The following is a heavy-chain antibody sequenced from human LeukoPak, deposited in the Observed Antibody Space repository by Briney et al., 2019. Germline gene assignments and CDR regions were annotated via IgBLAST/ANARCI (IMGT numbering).Heavy chain of an antibody. CDR3: ARLLLNWTPYYYYGMDV. CDR2: IYYSGST. D-gene: IGHD3-10*01. V-gene: IGHV4-31*03. Sequence: SETLSLTCTVSGGSISSGGYYWSWIRQHPGKGLEWIGYIYYSGSTYYNPSLKSRVTISVDTSKNQFSLKLSSVTAADTAVYYCARLLLNWTPYYYYGMDVWGQGTTVTVSS. CDR1: GGSISSGGYY. J-gene: IGHJ6*02.